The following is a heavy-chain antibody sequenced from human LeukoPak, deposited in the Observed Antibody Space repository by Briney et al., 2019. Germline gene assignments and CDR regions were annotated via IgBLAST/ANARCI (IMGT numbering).Heavy chain of an antibody. CDR1: GFTFSSYD. V-gene: IGHV3-23*01. Sequence: PGGALRLSCAASGFTFSSYDMTWVRQAPGRGLEWVSSIRPSGDNTYYADSVKGRFTISIDNSKNTLYLQMDSLRAEDTAVYYCARGPSGYHNTGGQGTLVTVSS. D-gene: IGHD5-12*01. CDR2: IRPSGDNT. CDR3: ARGPSGYHNT. J-gene: IGHJ4*02.